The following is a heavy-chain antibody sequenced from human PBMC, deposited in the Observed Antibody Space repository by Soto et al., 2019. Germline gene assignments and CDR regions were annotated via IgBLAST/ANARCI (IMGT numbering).Heavy chain of an antibody. CDR2: ISYDGSNK. V-gene: IGHV3-30*18. CDR3: AKDLSRCSSTSCYANFDY. Sequence: GGSLILSCAASGFTFSSYCMHWVRQAPGKGLEWVAVISYDGSNKYYADSVKGRFTISRDNSKNTLYLQMNSLRAEDTAVYYCAKDLSRCSSTSCYANFDYWGQGTLVTVSS. D-gene: IGHD2-2*01. J-gene: IGHJ4*02. CDR1: GFTFSSYC.